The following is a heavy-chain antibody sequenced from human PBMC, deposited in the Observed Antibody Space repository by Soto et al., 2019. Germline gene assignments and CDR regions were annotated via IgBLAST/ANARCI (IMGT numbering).Heavy chain of an antibody. CDR3: ARGIEAGVFDS. CDR2: IVPIFGPP. J-gene: IGHJ4*02. CDR1: GGTFNSYS. D-gene: IGHD6-25*01. V-gene: IGHV1-69*01. Sequence: QVQLVQSETEVKKPGSSVKVSCRASGGTFNSYSTNWVRQAPGQGLEWIGGIVPIFGPPNYAQKFQGRVTITADEVTATAYMELSGLRSEDTAVYYCARGIEAGVFDSWGQGTLVTVSS.